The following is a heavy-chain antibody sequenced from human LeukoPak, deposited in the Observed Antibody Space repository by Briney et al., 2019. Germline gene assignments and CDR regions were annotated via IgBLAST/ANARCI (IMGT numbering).Heavy chain of an antibody. CDR1: GFTFSNYA. V-gene: IGHV3-30*04. Sequence: GGSPRLSCAASGFTFSNYAMYWVRQAPGKGLEWVAVISYDGSNKYYADSVKGRFTISRDNSKNTLYLQMNSLRAEDTAVYYCARSYCSGSTCYAPEYWGQGTLVTVSS. CDR3: ARSYCSGSTCYAPEY. CDR2: ISYDGSNK. D-gene: IGHD2-2*01. J-gene: IGHJ4*02.